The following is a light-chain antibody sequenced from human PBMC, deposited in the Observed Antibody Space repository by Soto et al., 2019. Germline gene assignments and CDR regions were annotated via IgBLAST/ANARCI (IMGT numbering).Light chain of an antibody. CDR3: HSDADTNNFV. Sequence: QSVLTQPPSASGSAGQSVTISCTGSNSDVGGYNFVSWFQQHPGKAPKLLIYEVSKRPSGVPDRFSGSKSGDTASLTVSGLQAEDEADYYCHSDADTNNFVFGTGTKVTVL. CDR2: EVS. V-gene: IGLV2-8*01. CDR1: NSDVGGYNF. J-gene: IGLJ1*01.